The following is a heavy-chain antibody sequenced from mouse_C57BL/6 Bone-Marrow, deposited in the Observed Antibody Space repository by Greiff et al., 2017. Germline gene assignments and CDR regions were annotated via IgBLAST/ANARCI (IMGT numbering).Heavy chain of an antibody. CDR1: GYTFTSYG. CDR3: ERFPIDYCSSAWVAN. V-gene: IGHV1-81*01. J-gene: IGHJ3*01. CDR2: IHPRSGNT. D-gene: IGHD1-1*01. Sequence: QVQLKQSGAELARPGASVKLSCKASGYTFTSYGISWVKQRTGQGLEWIGEIHPRSGNTYYNEKFKGKATLAADKSSSAAYMELRRLTSGDSAVYLGERFPIDYCSSAWVANGGQGTLVTVSA.